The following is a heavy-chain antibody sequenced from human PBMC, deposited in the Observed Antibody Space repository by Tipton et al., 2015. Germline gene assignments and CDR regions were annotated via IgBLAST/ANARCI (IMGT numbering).Heavy chain of an antibody. V-gene: IGHV1-18*01. Sequence: QSGPEVKNPGASVKVSCKASGYTFTGYGIAWVRQAPGQGLEWMGWISAYSGHTVYAQKFQDRVTMTTDSSTSTAYMELRSLQSDDTAIYYCAKAHQLVDFWIDPWGQGTLVTVSS. D-gene: IGHD3-3*01. CDR3: AKAHQLVDFWIDP. CDR1: GYTFTGYG. CDR2: ISAYSGHT. J-gene: IGHJ5*02.